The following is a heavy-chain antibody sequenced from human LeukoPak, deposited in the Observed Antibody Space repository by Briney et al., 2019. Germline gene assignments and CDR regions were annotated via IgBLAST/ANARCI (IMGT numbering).Heavy chain of an antibody. CDR3: ARASGRPHYYYYGMDV. CDR1: GGSISSSNW. D-gene: IGHD3-10*01. V-gene: IGHV4-4*02. Sequence: SEALSLTCAVSGGSISSSNWWSWVRQPPGKGLEWIGEIYHSGSTNYNPSLKSRVTISVDKSKNQFSLKLSSVTAADTAVYYCARASGRPHYYYYGMDVWGQGTTATVSS. J-gene: IGHJ6*02. CDR2: IYHSGST.